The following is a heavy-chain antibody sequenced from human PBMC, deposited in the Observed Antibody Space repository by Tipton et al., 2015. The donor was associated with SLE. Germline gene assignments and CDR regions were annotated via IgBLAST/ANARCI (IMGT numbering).Heavy chain of an antibody. V-gene: IGHV3-23*01. Sequence: SLRLSCAASGFTFSRYWMHWVRQAPGKGLVWVSVIVGSDSSTHYADSVKGRFSISRDNSKNTLYLQMNSLRVEDTAIYYCGRGSSSRDYWGQGTLVTASS. CDR1: GFTFSRYW. D-gene: IGHD6-6*01. CDR2: IVGSDSST. CDR3: GRGSSSRDY. J-gene: IGHJ4*02.